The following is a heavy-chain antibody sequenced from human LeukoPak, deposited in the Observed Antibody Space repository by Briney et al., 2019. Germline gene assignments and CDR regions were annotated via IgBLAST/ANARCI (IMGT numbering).Heavy chain of an antibody. J-gene: IGHJ6*02. CDR1: GFTFSSYE. V-gene: IGHV3-48*03. CDR2: ISNSGSII. CDR3: AKRLAVGATYYYYGMDV. Sequence: GGSLRLSCAASGFTFSSYEMNWVRQAPGKALEWVSYISNSGSIIYYADSVKGRFTISRDNAKNSLYLQVNSLRAEDTAVYYCAKRLAVGATYYYYGMDVWGQGTTVTVSS. D-gene: IGHD1-26*01.